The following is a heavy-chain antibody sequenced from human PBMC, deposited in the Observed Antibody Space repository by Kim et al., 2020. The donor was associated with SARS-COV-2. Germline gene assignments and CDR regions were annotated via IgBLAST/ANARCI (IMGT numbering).Heavy chain of an antibody. CDR2: IYYSGST. V-gene: IGHV4-59*01. D-gene: IGHD3-10*01. Sequence: SETLSLTCTVSGGSISSYYWSWIRQPPGKGLEWIGYIYYSGSTNYNPSLKSRVTISVDTSKNQFSLKLSSVTAADTAVYYCARGRQGRLLWFGELQERGNWFDPWGQGTLVTVSS. CDR3: ARGRQGRLLWFGELQERGNWFDP. J-gene: IGHJ5*02. CDR1: GGSISSYY.